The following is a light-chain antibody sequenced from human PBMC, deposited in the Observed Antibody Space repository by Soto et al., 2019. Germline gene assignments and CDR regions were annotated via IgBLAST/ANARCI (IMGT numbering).Light chain of an antibody. CDR1: QSIINS. CDR3: QHYNSFPWT. J-gene: IGKJ1*01. CDR2: KAS. Sequence: DIQMTQSPSTLSASVGDRVTITCRASQSIINSLGWYQQKPGKAPKLLIYKASSLESGVPSRFSGSGSGTDFTLTINRLQPDDFATYYCQHYNSFPWTFGQGTKVDIK. V-gene: IGKV1-5*03.